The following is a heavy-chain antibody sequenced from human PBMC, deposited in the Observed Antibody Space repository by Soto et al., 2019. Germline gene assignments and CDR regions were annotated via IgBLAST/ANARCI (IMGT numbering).Heavy chain of an antibody. Sequence: QVQLVQSGAEVKKPGASVKVSCKASGYTFTGYYIHWVRHAPGQGLEWMALINPNSGDTNYGQKFQGRVTLTRDTSINTVYMEVTSLRFDDTAVYYCAVAGLPFEYWGQGTLVTVFS. J-gene: IGHJ4*02. CDR1: GYTFTGYY. D-gene: IGHD6-19*01. V-gene: IGHV1-2*02. CDR2: INPNSGDT. CDR3: AVAGLPFEY.